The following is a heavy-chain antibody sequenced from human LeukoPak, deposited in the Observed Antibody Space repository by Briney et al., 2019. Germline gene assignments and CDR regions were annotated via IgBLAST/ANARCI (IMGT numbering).Heavy chain of an antibody. CDR3: AKKATAYSGRIDY. D-gene: IGHD1-26*01. CDR1: GFTFSNYG. J-gene: IGHJ4*02. Sequence: PGGSLRLSCGASGFTFSNYGLSWVRQAPGRGLEWVSGISGGAVSTNYADSVKGRFTISRDNSNNTLYLQMNSLRAEDTALYYCAKKATAYSGRIDYWGQGTLVTVSS. CDR2: ISGGAVST. V-gene: IGHV3-23*01.